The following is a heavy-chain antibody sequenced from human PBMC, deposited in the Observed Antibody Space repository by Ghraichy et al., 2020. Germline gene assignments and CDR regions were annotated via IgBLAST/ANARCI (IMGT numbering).Heavy chain of an antibody. CDR1: GFTFSNHG. V-gene: IGHV3-30*18. Sequence: GGSLRLSCAASGFTFSNHGMHWVRQAPGKGLVWVAVISYDGMKKDYADSVKGRFTISRDNSKNTLNLQMNSLRAEDTAVYYCAKEFGGYSDYDSVRGYDGMDVWGQGTTCTVSS. J-gene: IGHJ6*01. D-gene: IGHD5-12*01. CDR3: AKEFGGYSDYDSVRGYDGMDV. CDR2: ISYDGMKK.